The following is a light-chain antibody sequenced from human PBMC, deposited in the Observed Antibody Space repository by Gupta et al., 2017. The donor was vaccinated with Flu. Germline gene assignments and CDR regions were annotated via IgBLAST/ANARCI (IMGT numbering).Light chain of an antibody. V-gene: IGKV2-30*01. CDR2: KVY. CDR3: MQGKLLYA. J-gene: IGKJ2*01. Sequence: PVTLGQTVYSNCRSSHSRGYSDGNNYLHWWQQRPGQAHRRIIYKVYKRDLGVKDRVRGSGAGNDFTLKSSRVEEEDVGIYYGMQGKLLYAFGQGTKMEIK. CDR1: HSRGYSDGNNY.